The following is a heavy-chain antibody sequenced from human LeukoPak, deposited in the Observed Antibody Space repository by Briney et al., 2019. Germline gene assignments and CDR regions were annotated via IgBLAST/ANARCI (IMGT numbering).Heavy chain of an antibody. D-gene: IGHD3-10*01. V-gene: IGHV1-2*02. Sequence: ASVKVSCKASGYTFTAYHIHWVRQAPGQGLEWMGWINPYSGGTKYPQEFQGRVTMAVDTSINTAYMELSRLRSDDTAVYYCARDLMVRGIISPFFDYWGQGTLVTVSS. CDR2: INPYSGGT. CDR3: ARDLMVRGIISPFFDY. CDR1: GYTFTAYH. J-gene: IGHJ4*02.